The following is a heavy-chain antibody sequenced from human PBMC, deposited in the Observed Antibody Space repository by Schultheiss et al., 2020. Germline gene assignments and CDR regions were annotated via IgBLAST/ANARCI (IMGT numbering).Heavy chain of an antibody. D-gene: IGHD6-6*01. J-gene: IGHJ4*02. Sequence: GGSLRLSCAASGFTFSNFLMTWVRQAPGKGLEWVATIDQDGSGKYYVDSVKGRFTISRDNAKNSVYLQMDSLRAEDTAVYYCVRDISNSYAYWGQGILVTVSS. CDR1: GFTFSNFL. CDR3: VRDISNSYAY. V-gene: IGHV3-7*01. CDR2: IDQDGSGK.